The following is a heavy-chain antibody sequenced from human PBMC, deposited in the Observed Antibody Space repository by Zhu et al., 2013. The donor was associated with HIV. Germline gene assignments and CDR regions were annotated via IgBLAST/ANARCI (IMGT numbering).Heavy chain of an antibody. D-gene: IGHD7-27*01. J-gene: IGHJ3*02. CDR1: GFTFINYW. CDR2: INQGGSEK. Sequence: EVQLVESGGGLVQPGGSLRLSCAASGFTFINYWMTWVRQAPGKGLEWVANINQGGSEKYYVDSVKGRFTISRDNAKNSLFLQMNSLRAEDTAVYYCARPSVLTGVDAFDIWGQGTMVTVSS. CDR3: ARPSVLTGVDAFDI. V-gene: IGHV3-7*04.